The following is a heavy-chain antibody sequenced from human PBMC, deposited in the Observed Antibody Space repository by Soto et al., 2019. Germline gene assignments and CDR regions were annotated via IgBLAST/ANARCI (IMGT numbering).Heavy chain of an antibody. D-gene: IGHD3-3*01. CDR2: IIPIFGTA. Sequence: SVKVSCKASGGTFSSYAISWVRQAPGQGLEWMGGIIPIFGTANYAQKFQGRVTITADESTSTAYMELSSLRSEDTAVYYCARLYYDFWSGYRTLTAYYMDVWGKGTTVTVSS. J-gene: IGHJ6*03. V-gene: IGHV1-69*13. CDR1: GGTFSSYA. CDR3: ARLYYDFWSGYRTLTAYYMDV.